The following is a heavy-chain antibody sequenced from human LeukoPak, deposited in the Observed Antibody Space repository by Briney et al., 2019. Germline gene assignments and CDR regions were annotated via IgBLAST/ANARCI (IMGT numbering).Heavy chain of an antibody. Sequence: GGSLRLSCAASGFTFSSYSINRVRQAPGKGLEWVSSISSTSTYMYYADSVKGRFTISRDNAKNSLFLQMNSLRAEDTAVYYCARDYYGSGSYQFDYWGQGTLVTVSS. V-gene: IGHV3-21*01. J-gene: IGHJ4*02. D-gene: IGHD3-10*01. CDR3: ARDYYGSGSYQFDY. CDR2: ISSTSTYM. CDR1: GFTFSSYS.